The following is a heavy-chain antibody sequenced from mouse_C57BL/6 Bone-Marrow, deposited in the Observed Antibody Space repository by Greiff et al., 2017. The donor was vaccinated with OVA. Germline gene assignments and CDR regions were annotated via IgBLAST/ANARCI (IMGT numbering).Heavy chain of an antibody. D-gene: IGHD1-1*01. CDR3: AKKIIYYYGSSPYDAMDY. CDR2: INPGSGGT. J-gene: IGHJ4*01. V-gene: IGHV1-54*01. Sequence: QVQLKESGAELVRPGTSVKVSCKASGYAFTNYLIEWVKQRPGQGLEWIGVINPGSGGTNYNEKFKGKATLTADKSSSTAYMQLSSLTSEDSAVYFCAKKIIYYYGSSPYDAMDYWGQGTSVTVSS. CDR1: GYAFTNYL.